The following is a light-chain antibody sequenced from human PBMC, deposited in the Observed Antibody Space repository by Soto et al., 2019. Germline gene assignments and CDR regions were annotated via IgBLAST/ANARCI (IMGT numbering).Light chain of an antibody. J-gene: IGKJ3*01. CDR2: AAS. V-gene: IGKV3D-20*02. Sequence: EIVLTQSPGTLSLSPGERATLSCRASQSISSTYLTWYHQKPGQAPRLLIYAASTRATDIPARFSGSGSGTEFTLTISSLQSEDFAVYYCQQRSNLPPFTFGPGTKVDIK. CDR1: QSISSTY. CDR3: QQRSNLPPFT.